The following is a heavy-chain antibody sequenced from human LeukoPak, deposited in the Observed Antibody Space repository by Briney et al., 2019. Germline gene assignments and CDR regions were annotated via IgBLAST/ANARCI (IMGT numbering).Heavy chain of an antibody. J-gene: IGHJ4*02. CDR2: INPSGGST. Sequence: ASVKVSCKASGYTFTGCYMHWVRQAPGQGLEWMGIINPSGGSTSYAQKFQGRVTMTRDTSTSTVYMELSSLRSEDTAVYYCARGAGIGYYFDYWGQGTLVTVSS. D-gene: IGHD1-26*01. V-gene: IGHV1-46*01. CDR3: ARGAGIGYYFDY. CDR1: GYTFTGCY.